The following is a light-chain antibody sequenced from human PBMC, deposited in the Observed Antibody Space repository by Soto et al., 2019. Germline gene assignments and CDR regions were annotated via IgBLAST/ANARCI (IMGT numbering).Light chain of an antibody. Sequence: QSVLTRPPSASGTPGQRVTISCSGSSSNIGKNYVYWYQQLPGTAPKLLIYRNNQRPSGVPDQFSGSKSGTSASLAISGLRSDDQADHYCSVWDANLSAWVFGGGTKLTVL. J-gene: IGLJ3*02. CDR3: SVWDANLSAWV. V-gene: IGLV1-47*01. CDR1: SSNIGKNY. CDR2: RNN.